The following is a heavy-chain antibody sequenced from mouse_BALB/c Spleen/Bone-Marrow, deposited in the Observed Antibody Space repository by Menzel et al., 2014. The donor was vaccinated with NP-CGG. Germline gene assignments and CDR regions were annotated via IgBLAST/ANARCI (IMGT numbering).Heavy chain of an antibody. CDR3: ARGGNYAWFAY. J-gene: IGHJ3*01. V-gene: IGHV5-17*02. CDR1: GFTFSSFG. Sequence: EVKLEESGGGLVQPGGSRKLSCAASGFTFSSFGMHWVRQAPEKGLEWVAYISSGSSTIYYADTVKGRSTISRDNPKNTLFLQMTSLRSEDTAMYYCARGGNYAWFAYWGQGTLVTVSA. D-gene: IGHD2-1*01. CDR2: ISSGSSTI.